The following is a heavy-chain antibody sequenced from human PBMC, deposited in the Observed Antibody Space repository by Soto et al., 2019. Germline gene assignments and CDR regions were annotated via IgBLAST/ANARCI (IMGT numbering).Heavy chain of an antibody. V-gene: IGHV3-30*18. J-gene: IGHJ3*02. CDR2: ISYDGSNK. CDR3: ANGACGGSCWLFRGDDAFDI. CDR1: GFTFSSYG. D-gene: IGHD2-15*01. Sequence: QVQLVESGGGVVQPGRSLRLSCAASGFTFSSYGMHWVRQAPGKGLEWVAVISYDGSNKYYADSVKGRFTISRDNSKNTLYLQMNSLRAEDTAVYYCANGACGGSCWLFRGDDAFDIWGQGTMVTVSS.